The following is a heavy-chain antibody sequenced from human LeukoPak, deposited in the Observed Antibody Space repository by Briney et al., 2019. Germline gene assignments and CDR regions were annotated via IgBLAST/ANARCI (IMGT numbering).Heavy chain of an antibody. CDR3: ASYGFGGVIAFDY. CDR1: GGTFSSYA. Sequence: SVKVSCKASGGTFSSYAISWGRQAPGQGLEWMGRIIPIFGTANYAQKFQGRVTITTDESTSTAYMELSSLRSEDTAVYYCASYGFGGVIAFDYWGQGTLVTVSS. V-gene: IGHV1-69*05. J-gene: IGHJ4*02. CDR2: IIPIFGTA. D-gene: IGHD3-16*02.